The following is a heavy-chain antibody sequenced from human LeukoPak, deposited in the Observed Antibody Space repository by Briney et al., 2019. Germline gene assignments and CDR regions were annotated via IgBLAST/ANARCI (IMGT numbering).Heavy chain of an antibody. CDR2: IGSAGDT. V-gene: IGHV3-13*01. CDR3: ARGRGYYDSSGYYGWWWFDL. D-gene: IGHD3-22*01. J-gene: IGHJ2*01. CDR1: AFTFSSYD. Sequence: SGGSLRLSCAASAFTFSSYDMHWVRQATGKGLEWVSGIGSAGDTHYPDSVKGRFTISRENAKNSFFLQMNSLRAGDTAVYYCARGRGYYDSSGYYGWWWFDLWGRGTLVTVSS.